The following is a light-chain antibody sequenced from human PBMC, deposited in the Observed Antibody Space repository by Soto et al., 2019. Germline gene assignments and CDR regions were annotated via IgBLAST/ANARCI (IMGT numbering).Light chain of an antibody. CDR2: RAS. CDR3: QQQSGYSPYT. J-gene: IGKJ2*01. Sequence: DIQMTQSPSTLSASVGDRVTITCRASQSIVSSLAWYQQKPGKAPKLLLYRASTLEDGVPSRFSGSGSRADYSPTIRRLEPYDFATHCCQQQSGYSPYTFGQGPKLE. V-gene: IGKV1-5*03. CDR1: QSIVSS.